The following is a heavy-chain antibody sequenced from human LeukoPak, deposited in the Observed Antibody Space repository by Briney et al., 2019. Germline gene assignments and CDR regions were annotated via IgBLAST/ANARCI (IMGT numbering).Heavy chain of an antibody. Sequence: SETLSLTCTVSGYSISSGYYWGWIRQPPGKGLEWTGSLDHSGSTYYNPSLKSRITISVDTSKNQFSLKLSSVTAADTAVYYCAGITQRAYYYDSSGYYSWGQGTLVTVSS. CDR3: AGITQRAYYYDSSGYYS. J-gene: IGHJ4*02. V-gene: IGHV4-38-2*02. D-gene: IGHD3-22*01. CDR2: LDHSGST. CDR1: GYSISSGYY.